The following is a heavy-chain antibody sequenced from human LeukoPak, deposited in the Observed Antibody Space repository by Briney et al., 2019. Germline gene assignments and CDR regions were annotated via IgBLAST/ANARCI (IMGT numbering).Heavy chain of an antibody. CDR3: ATSKYSGSY. CDR2: ISGSGGRI. V-gene: IGHV3-23*01. D-gene: IGHD1-26*01. Sequence: GGSLRLSCAASGLTFSSYAISWVRKAPGKGLEWVSAISGSGGRIYYGASVKGRFTISRDNSKNTLNLQMNSLRAEDTAVYYCATSKYSGSYWGQGTLVTVSS. J-gene: IGHJ4*02. CDR1: GLTFSSYA.